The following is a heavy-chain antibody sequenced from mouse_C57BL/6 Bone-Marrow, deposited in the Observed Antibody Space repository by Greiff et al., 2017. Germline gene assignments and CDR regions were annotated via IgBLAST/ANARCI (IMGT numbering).Heavy chain of an antibody. CDR2: IDPETGGT. CDR1: GYTFTDYE. J-gene: IGHJ1*03. Sequence: VQLQQSGAELVRPGASVTLSCKASGYTFTDYEMPWVKQTPVHGLEWIGSIDPETGGTAYNQKFKGKAILTADKSSSTAYMELRSLTSEDSAVYYCTREDYYSNSWWYFDVWGTGTTVTVSS. V-gene: IGHV1-15*01. CDR3: TREDYYSNSWWYFDV. D-gene: IGHD2-5*01.